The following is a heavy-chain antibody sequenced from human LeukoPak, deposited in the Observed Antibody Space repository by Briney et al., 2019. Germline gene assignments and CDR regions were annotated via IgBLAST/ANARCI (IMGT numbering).Heavy chain of an antibody. CDR3: ARGRVAGTNNWFDS. CDR2: IHHSGST. J-gene: IGHJ5*01. Sequence: KPSETLSLTCAVSGYSISSGYCWGWIRQPPGQGLEWIGSIHHSGSTYYNPSLKSRVTISVDTSKNQISLKLSSVTAADTAVYSCARGRVAGTNNWFDSWGQGTLVTVSS. V-gene: IGHV4-38-2*01. D-gene: IGHD6-19*01. CDR1: GYSISSGYC.